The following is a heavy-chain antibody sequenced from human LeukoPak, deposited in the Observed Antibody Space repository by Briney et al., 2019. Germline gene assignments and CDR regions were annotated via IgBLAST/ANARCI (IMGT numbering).Heavy chain of an antibody. D-gene: IGHD4-17*01. V-gene: IGHV3-48*03. J-gene: IGHJ4*02. Sequence: GGSLRLSCAASGFTFSSYEMNWVRQAPGKGLEWVSYISSSGSTIYYADSVKGRFTISRDNSKNTVVLQMNNLRLEDAAVYYCARGSRYGDYPYYCDFWGQGTLVTASS. CDR1: GFTFSSYE. CDR3: ARGSRYGDYPYYCDF. CDR2: ISSSGSTI.